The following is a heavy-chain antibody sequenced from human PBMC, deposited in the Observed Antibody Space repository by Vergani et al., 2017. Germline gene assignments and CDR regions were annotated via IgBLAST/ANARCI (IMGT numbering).Heavy chain of an antibody. CDR3: ARDPAIAARRXLDY. Sequence: EVQLVESGGGLVKPGGSLRLSCAASGFTFSSYSMNWVRQAPGKGLEWVSSISSSSSYIYYADSVKGRFTISRDNAKNSLYLQMNSLRAEDTAVYYCARDPAIAARRXLDYWGQGTLVTVSS. D-gene: IGHD6-6*01. J-gene: IGHJ4*02. CDR2: ISSSSSYI. V-gene: IGHV3-21*01. CDR1: GFTFSSYS.